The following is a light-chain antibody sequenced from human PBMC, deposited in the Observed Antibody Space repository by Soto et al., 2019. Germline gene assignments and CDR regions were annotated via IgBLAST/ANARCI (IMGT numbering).Light chain of an antibody. CDR3: QQYYDTPVT. CDR1: QSVLYNSNNRNY. CDR2: WAS. Sequence: DIVMTQSPDSLAVSLGERATINYKSSQSVLYNSNNRNYLAWYQQKPGQPPKLLIYWASTRESGVPDRFRGSGSGTHFTLTISSLQAEDLAVYYCQQYYDTPVTFGQGTKVEIK. V-gene: IGKV4-1*01. J-gene: IGKJ1*01.